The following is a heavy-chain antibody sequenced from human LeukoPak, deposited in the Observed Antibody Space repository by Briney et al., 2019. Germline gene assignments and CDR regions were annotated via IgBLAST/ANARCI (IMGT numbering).Heavy chain of an antibody. V-gene: IGHV3-30*02. D-gene: IGHD4-17*01. J-gene: IGHJ4*02. CDR2: IRYDGSNK. CDR1: GFIFNNYD. Sequence: PGGSLRLSCEASGFIFNNYDMHWVRQAPGKGLEWVAFIRYDGSNKYYADSVKGRFTISRDNSKNTLYLQMNSLRAEDTAVYYCARDIQTVTYYFDYWGQGTLVTVSS. CDR3: ARDIQTVTYYFDY.